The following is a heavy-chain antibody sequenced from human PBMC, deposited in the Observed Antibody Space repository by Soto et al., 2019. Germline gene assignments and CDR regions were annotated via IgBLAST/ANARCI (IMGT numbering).Heavy chain of an antibody. CDR2: ISRDTSRT. D-gene: IGHD1-1*01. J-gene: IGHJ5*02. CDR3: TKRLNDVSKPSPWLDP. Sequence: GWSPKTSCKVSEYSFANPWIGWVRQMPGQGVEWGGIISRDTSRTLYSPSLQGQVTNSFDNSIRTGDLQWSSLSTSDTARYYCTKRLNDVSKPSPWLDPWGQGNPVPVAS. V-gene: IGHV5-51*01. CDR1: EYSFANPW.